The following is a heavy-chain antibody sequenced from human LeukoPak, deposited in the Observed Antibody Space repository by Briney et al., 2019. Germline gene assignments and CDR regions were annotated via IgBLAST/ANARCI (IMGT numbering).Heavy chain of an antibody. V-gene: IGHV5-51*01. J-gene: IGHJ4*02. CDR2: IYPGDSDT. CDR1: GFSFTSYW. CDR3: ASQHSGSYPYYFDY. Sequence: GESLKISCKDSGFSFTSYWIGWVRQMPGKGLEWMGIIYPGDSDTRYSPSFQGQVTISADKSISTAYLQWSSLRASDTAMYYCASQHSGSYPYYFDYWGQGTLVTVSS. D-gene: IGHD1-26*01.